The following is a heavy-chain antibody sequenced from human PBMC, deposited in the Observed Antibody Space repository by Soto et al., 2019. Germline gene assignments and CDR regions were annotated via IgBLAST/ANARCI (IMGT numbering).Heavy chain of an antibody. CDR2: ISYDGSNK. Sequence: PGGSLRLSCAASGSTFSSYGMHWVRQAPGKGLEWVAVISYDGSNKYYADSVKGRFTISRDNSKNTLYLQMNSLRAEDTAVYYCAKGTIVLVPAAAEDYYYGMDVWGQGTTVTVSS. CDR3: AKGTIVLVPAAAEDYYYGMDV. D-gene: IGHD2-2*01. V-gene: IGHV3-30*18. J-gene: IGHJ6*02. CDR1: GSTFSSYG.